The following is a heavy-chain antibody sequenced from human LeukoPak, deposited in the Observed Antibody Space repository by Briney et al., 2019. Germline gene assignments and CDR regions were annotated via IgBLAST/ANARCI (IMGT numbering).Heavy chain of an antibody. CDR3: ASGTSTYYELYF. V-gene: IGHV4-39*01. CDR1: GGSISSSTYY. CDR2: FFYSGST. D-gene: IGHD3-3*01. J-gene: IGHJ4*02. Sequence: SETLSLTCTVSGGSISSSTYYWGWIRQPPGKGLEWIGSFFYSGSTYYNPSLKSRLTMSVDTSNNQFSLKLMSVTAADTAVYYCASGTSTYYELYFWGEGTLVTVSS.